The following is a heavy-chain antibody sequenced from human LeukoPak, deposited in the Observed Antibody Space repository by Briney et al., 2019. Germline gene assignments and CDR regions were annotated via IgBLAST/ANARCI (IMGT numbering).Heavy chain of an antibody. Sequence: PSETLSLTCTVSGGSVSSHYWSWIRQPPGKGLQWIGYISDSGSTNYNPSLKSRVTISVDTSKNQFSRKLSSVTAADTAVYYCARRVGARRGNFDYWGQGTLVTVSS. CDR2: ISDSGST. V-gene: IGHV4-59*08. CDR1: GGSVSSHY. CDR3: ARRVGARRGNFDY. J-gene: IGHJ4*02. D-gene: IGHD1-26*01.